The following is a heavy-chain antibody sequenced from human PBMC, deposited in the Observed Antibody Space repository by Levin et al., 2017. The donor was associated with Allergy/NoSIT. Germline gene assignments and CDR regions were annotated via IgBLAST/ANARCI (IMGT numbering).Heavy chain of an antibody. CDR1: GYTLTGYY. V-gene: IGHV1-2*02. Sequence: GESLKISCKASGYTLTGYYMHWVRQAPGQGLEWMGWINPNSGDTNYAQNFQGRVTMTRDTSINTAYMELSRLRSDDTAMYYCVRVDWGRPDYWGQGTLVTVSS. CDR3: VRVDWGRPDY. D-gene: IGHD3/OR15-3a*01. CDR2: INPNSGDT. J-gene: IGHJ4*02.